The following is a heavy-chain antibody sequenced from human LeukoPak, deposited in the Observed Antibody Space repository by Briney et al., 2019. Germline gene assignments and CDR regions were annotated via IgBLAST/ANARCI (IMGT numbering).Heavy chain of an antibody. V-gene: IGHV3-7*01. Sequence: GGSLRLSCAASGFTFSSYWMSWVRQAPGKGLEWVANIKQDGSEKYYVDSVKGRFTISRDNAKNSLYLQMNSLRAEDTAVYYCARFAMIVVVINPLAFDIWGQGTMVTVSS. CDR2: IKQDGSEK. D-gene: IGHD3-22*01. CDR3: ARFAMIVVVINPLAFDI. J-gene: IGHJ3*02. CDR1: GFTFSSYW.